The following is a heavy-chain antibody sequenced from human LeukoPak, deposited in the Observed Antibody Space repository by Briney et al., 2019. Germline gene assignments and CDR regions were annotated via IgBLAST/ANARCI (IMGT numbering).Heavy chain of an antibody. CDR2: IWYDGRNN. Sequence: GGSLRLSCAGSGFSFRGYGFHWVRQAPGKGLEGVALIWYDGRNNYYAESVKGRFTISRDDSENTLSLQMNSLRAEDTAVYYCARDSGVADCHGDYYYYMDVWGKGTTVTVSS. D-gene: IGHD7-27*01. CDR1: GFSFRGYG. CDR3: ARDSGVADCHGDYYYYMDV. V-gene: IGHV3-33*01. J-gene: IGHJ6*03.